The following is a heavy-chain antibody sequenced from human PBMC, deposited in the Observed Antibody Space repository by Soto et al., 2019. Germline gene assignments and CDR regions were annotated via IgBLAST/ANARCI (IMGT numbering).Heavy chain of an antibody. V-gene: IGHV3-23*01. Sequence: GGSLRLFCTASGFAFSQYGMSWVRQAPGKGLEWVSSIRSFDYRTNYADSVKGRFTISRDNSKSTLSLQMNSLRAEDTAVYYCAKDVESGWYEAFDYWGPGTLVTVSS. CDR1: GFAFSQYG. CDR2: IRSFDYRT. CDR3: AKDVESGWYEAFDY. D-gene: IGHD6-19*01. J-gene: IGHJ4*02.